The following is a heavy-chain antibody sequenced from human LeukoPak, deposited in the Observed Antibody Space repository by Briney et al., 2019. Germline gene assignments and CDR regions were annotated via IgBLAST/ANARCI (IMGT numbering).Heavy chain of an antibody. CDR3: ARDVNRLGYYYYYGMDV. CDR2: ISYDGSNK. Sequence: GGSLRLSCAASGFTFSSYAMHWVRQAPGKGLEWVAVISYDGSNKYYADSVKDRFTISRDNSKNTLYLQMNSLRAEDTAVYYCARDVNRLGYYYYYGMDVWGQGTTVTVSS. D-gene: IGHD3-16*01. J-gene: IGHJ6*02. V-gene: IGHV3-30*04. CDR1: GFTFSSYA.